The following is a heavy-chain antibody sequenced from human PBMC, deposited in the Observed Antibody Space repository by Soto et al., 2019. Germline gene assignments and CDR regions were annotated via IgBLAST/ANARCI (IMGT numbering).Heavy chain of an antibody. D-gene: IGHD1-1*01. CDR2: IYYSGST. Sequence: SETLSLTCTVSGGSISSYYWSWIRQPPGKGLEWIGYIYYSGSTNYNPSLKSRVTISVDTSKNQFSLKLSSVTAADTAVYYCAREGSWNDREYYYYYMDVWGKGTTVTVSS. J-gene: IGHJ6*03. CDR1: GGSISSYY. V-gene: IGHV4-59*01. CDR3: AREGSWNDREYYYYYMDV.